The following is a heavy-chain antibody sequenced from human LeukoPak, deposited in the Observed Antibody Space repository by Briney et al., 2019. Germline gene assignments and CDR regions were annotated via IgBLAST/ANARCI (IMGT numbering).Heavy chain of an antibody. CDR2: INSDGTST. CDR1: GFTFSSYW. J-gene: IGHJ4*02. D-gene: IGHD2-2*03. Sequence: GGSLRLSCAASGFTFSSYWLHWVRQAPGEGLVCVSRINSDGTSTTYADSVKGRFTISRDNARNTLYMQMNSLRAEDTAVYYCARATLDIVGATRTFDYWGQGTLVTVSS. CDR3: ARATLDIVGATRTFDY. V-gene: IGHV3-74*01.